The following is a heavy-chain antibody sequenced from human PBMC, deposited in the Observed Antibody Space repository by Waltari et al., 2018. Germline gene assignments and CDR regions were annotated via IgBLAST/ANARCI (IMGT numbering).Heavy chain of an antibody. Sequence: QLQLQESGPGLVKPSETLSLTCSVSGGSITTNLHYWVWIRQPPGQGLEWIGTMSYSGATYSSPSLNSRVTISRDTSKNQLSLKLASMTAADTAVYYCATYLGASIETAAFDVWGQGTMVTVSS. CDR3: ATYLGASIETAAFDV. V-gene: IGHV4-39*01. CDR1: GGSITTNLHY. J-gene: IGHJ3*01. D-gene: IGHD3-16*01. CDR2: MSYSGAT.